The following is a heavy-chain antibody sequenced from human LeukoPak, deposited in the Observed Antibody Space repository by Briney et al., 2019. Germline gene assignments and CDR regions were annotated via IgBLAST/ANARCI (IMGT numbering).Heavy chain of an antibody. CDR2: IYNSGMT. J-gene: IGHJ4*02. D-gene: IGHD3-16*01. CDR1: GASISNNY. CDR3: ARDLGGGVVDS. Sequence: SETLSITCTVSGASISNNYWNCIRQPAGKGLEWIGRIYNSGMTKYNRALGSRVTMSVDTSKNQLSLELTSLIAADTAVYYCARDLGGGVVDSWGQGVLVTVSS. V-gene: IGHV4-4*07.